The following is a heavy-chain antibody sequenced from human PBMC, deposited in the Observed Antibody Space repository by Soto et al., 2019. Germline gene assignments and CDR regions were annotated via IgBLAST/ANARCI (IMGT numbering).Heavy chain of an antibody. J-gene: IGHJ6*02. CDR1: GGSISSYY. Sequence: SETLSLTCTVSGGSISSYYWSWIRQPPGKGLEWIGYIYYSGSTNYNPSLKSRVTISVDTSKNQFSLKLSSVTAADTAVYYCASSVAGTMAYYYYGMDVWGQGTTVTVS. D-gene: IGHD6-19*01. CDR2: IYYSGST. V-gene: IGHV4-59*08. CDR3: ASSVAGTMAYYYYGMDV.